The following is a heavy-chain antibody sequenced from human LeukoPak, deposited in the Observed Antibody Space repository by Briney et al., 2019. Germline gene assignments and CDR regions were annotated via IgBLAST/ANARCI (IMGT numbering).Heavy chain of an antibody. CDR3: ARGGSTGPHWFDP. J-gene: IGHJ5*02. V-gene: IGHV1-46*01. CDR1: GYTFTSNY. D-gene: IGHD2-8*02. CDR2: INPNGGST. Sequence: GASVKVSCKASGYTFTSNYIHWVRQAPGQGLEWMGIINPNGGSTNYAQKFQGRVTMTRDMSTSTVYMELSSLRSEDTAVYYCARGGSTGPHWFDPWSQGTLVTVSS.